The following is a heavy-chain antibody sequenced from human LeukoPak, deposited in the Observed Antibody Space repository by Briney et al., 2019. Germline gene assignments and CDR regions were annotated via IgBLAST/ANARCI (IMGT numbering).Heavy chain of an antibody. CDR2: IKEDGSVK. D-gene: IGHD6-19*01. V-gene: IGHV3-7*03. Sequence: AGGSLRLSCAASGFTFGSYWMSWVRQAPGKGLEWVANIKEDGSVKYYVDSVKGRFTISRDNTKNALYLQMNSLRADDTAVYFCARDSTWLLDYWGQGTLITVSS. J-gene: IGHJ4*02. CDR1: GFTFGSYW. CDR3: ARDSTWLLDY.